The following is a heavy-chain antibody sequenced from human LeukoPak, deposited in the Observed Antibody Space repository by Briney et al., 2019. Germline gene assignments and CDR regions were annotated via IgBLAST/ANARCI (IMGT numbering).Heavy chain of an antibody. CDR1: GFTFSNYG. D-gene: IGHD4-23*01. Sequence: GGSLRLSCAASGFTFSNYGMHWVRQAPGKGLEWVAVIWYDGSKEYHAESVKGRFTISRDNFKSTLYLQMNSLRAEDTAVYYCARDRYGANSPFDYWGQGTLVTVSS. V-gene: IGHV3-33*08. J-gene: IGHJ4*02. CDR3: ARDRYGANSPFDY. CDR2: IWYDGSKE.